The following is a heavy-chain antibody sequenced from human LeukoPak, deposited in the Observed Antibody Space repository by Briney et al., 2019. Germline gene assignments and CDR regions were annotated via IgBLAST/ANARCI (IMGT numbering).Heavy chain of an antibody. D-gene: IGHD3-3*01. V-gene: IGHV1-46*01. CDR2: SNPSGGST. J-gene: IGHJ4*02. CDR3: ARDRLAGSTYYGPLYY. CDR1: GYTFTSYY. Sequence: ASVKVSCKASGYTFTSYYMHWVRRAPGQGLEWMGISNPSGGSTSYAQKFQGRVTMTRDTSTSTVYMELSSLRSEDTAVYYCARDRLAGSTYYGPLYYWGQGTLVTVSS.